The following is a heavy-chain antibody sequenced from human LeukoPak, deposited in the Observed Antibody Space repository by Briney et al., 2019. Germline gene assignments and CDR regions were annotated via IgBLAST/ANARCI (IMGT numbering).Heavy chain of an antibody. CDR1: ENSFTNCW. CDR2: IYPGDSDT. J-gene: IGHJ4*02. V-gene: IGHV5-51*01. Sequence: GESLKISCKGSENSFTNCWIVWVRQMPGKGLEWVGIIYPGDSDTTYSPSFQGQVTISADKSISTAYLQWSSLKASDTAIYYCARRGYSGYDFDYWGQGTLVTVSS. D-gene: IGHD5-12*01. CDR3: ARRGYSGYDFDY.